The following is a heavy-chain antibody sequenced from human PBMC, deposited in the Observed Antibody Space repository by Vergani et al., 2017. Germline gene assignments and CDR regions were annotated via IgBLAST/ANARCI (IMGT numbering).Heavy chain of an antibody. CDR1: GYRFSSSW. D-gene: IGHD5-24*01. Sequence: EVQLVQSGAEVKKPGESLKISCRGVGYRFSSSWIGWVRQRPGKGLEWMGIIFPDDSDTRYSPSFQGQVTVSADKSISTVYLQWNSLKDSDTAMYYCASRRTLQREFDIWGQGTQVTVSS. J-gene: IGHJ4*02. CDR3: ASRRTLQREFDI. V-gene: IGHV5-51*01. CDR2: IFPDDSDT.